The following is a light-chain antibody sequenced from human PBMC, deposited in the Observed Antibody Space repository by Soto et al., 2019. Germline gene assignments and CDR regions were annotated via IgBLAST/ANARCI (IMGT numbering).Light chain of an antibody. CDR1: QNISSY. V-gene: IGKV1-39*01. CDR2: AAS. J-gene: IGKJ2*01. Sequence: DIQMTQSPSSLSASVGDGVTITCRASQNISSYLNWYQQKPGKAPKFLIYAASSLHSGVPSRFSGSGSGTDFNLTIASLQLEDFGTYYCQQSYRIPPTFGQGSKLEIK. CDR3: QQSYRIPPT.